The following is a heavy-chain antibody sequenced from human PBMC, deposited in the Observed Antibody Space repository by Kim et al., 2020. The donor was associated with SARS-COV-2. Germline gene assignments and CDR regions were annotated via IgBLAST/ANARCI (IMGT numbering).Heavy chain of an antibody. D-gene: IGHD3-10*01. Sequence: ASVKVSCKASGYTFDTFSLYWVCQAPGQRFEWMGWINGGNGNTRYSQTFQGRVTITRDRAATTAYMELSSLTSKDTAVYYCAREGSGSYNWFDPWGQGTL. CDR1: GYTFDTFS. J-gene: IGHJ5*02. CDR2: INGGNGNT. CDR3: AREGSGSYNWFDP. V-gene: IGHV1-3*01.